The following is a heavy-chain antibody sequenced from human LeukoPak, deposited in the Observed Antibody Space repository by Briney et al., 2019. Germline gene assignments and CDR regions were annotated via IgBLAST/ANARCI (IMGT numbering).Heavy chain of an antibody. D-gene: IGHD6-13*01. CDR3: TRDPPAVAINTYS. V-gene: IGHV3-66*01. CDR2: IYSGGET. CDR1: GVSVSSNF. J-gene: IGHJ4*02. Sequence: GGSLRLSCAASGVSVSSNFMIWVRQAPGKGLEWVSLIYSGGETSYADSVKGRFSISRDNSKNTLYLQMNSLRVEDTAVYYCTRDPPAVAINTYSWGQGTLVTVSS.